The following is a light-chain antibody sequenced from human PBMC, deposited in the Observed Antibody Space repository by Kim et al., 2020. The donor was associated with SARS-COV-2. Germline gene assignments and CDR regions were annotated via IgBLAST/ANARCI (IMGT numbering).Light chain of an antibody. V-gene: IGLV3-21*04. CDR1: NIGSKS. CDR3: QVWDSSSDIGV. Sequence: SYELTQPPSVSVAPGKTARITCGGNNIGSKSVHWYQQKPGQAPVLVIYYDSDRPSGIPERFSGSNSGNTATLTISRVEAGDEADFYCQVWDSSSDIGVFGGGTQLPVL. CDR2: YDS. J-gene: IGLJ3*02.